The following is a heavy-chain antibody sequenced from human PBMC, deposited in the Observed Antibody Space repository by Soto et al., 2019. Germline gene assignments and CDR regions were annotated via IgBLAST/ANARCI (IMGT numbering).Heavy chain of an antibody. Sequence: GASVKVSCKASGYTFTSYYMHWVRQAPGQGLEWMGWINPNSGGTNYAQKFQGWVTMTRDTSISTAYMELSRLRSDDTAVYYCARDLNASGYEFDYWGQGTLVTVSS. D-gene: IGHD5-12*01. J-gene: IGHJ4*02. CDR1: GYTFTSYY. CDR3: ARDLNASGYEFDY. V-gene: IGHV1-2*04. CDR2: INPNSGGT.